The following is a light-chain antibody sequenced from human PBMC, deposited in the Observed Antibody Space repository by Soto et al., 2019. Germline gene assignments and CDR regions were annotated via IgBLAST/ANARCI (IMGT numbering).Light chain of an antibody. CDR3: QQYNNWPRT. J-gene: IGKJ1*01. Sequence: EIVMTQSPATLSVSPGERATLSCRASQSVSSDLVWYQQKPGQAPRLLIYGASTRATGIPARFSGSGSGTEFTLPISSLQSEDFAVYYCQQYNNWPRTFGQGTQVEIK. V-gene: IGKV3-15*01. CDR1: QSVSSD. CDR2: GAS.